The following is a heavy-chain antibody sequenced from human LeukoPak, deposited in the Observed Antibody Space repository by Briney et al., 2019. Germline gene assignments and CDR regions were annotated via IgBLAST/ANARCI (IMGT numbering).Heavy chain of an antibody. CDR1: GFTFCSYA. CDR2: ISYDGSNK. Sequence: PGGSLRLSCAASGFTFCSYAMHWVRQAPGKGLEWVAVISYDGSNKYYADSVKGRFTISRDNSKNTLYLQMNSLRAEDTAVYYCARGWLTETTVVTPYNYWGPGTLVTVSS. CDR3: ARGWLTETTVVTPYNY. J-gene: IGHJ4*02. V-gene: IGHV3-30-3*01. D-gene: IGHD4-23*01.